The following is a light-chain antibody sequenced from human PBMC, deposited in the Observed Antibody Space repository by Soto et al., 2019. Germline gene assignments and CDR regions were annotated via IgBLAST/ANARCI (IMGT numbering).Light chain of an antibody. J-gene: IGKJ5*01. Sequence: DIKMNQSPYTLSASVGDRVTIPCRASQSISGWLAWYQQKPGKAPKLLIYDVSSLESGVPSTFSGGGSGTDFTLTISSLQPEDFATYYCQQSYSSITFGQVTRLEVK. CDR3: QQSYSSIT. CDR2: DVS. CDR1: QSISGW. V-gene: IGKV1-5*01.